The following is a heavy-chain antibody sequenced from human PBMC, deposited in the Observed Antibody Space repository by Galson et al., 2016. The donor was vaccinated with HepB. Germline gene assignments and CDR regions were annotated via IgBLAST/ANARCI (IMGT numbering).Heavy chain of an antibody. Sequence: PALVKPTQTLTLTCTFSGFSLSTSGVGVGWIRQPPGKALEWLALIYWNDDTRYSPSLKSRLTISKDTSKNQVVLTMTNMDPVDTATYYCANRHRFTVIVVGDAFDVWGQGTMVTVSS. CDR3: ANRHRFTVIVVGDAFDV. V-gene: IGHV2-5*01. CDR2: IYWNDDT. J-gene: IGHJ3*01. D-gene: IGHD3-22*01. CDR1: GFSLSTSGVG.